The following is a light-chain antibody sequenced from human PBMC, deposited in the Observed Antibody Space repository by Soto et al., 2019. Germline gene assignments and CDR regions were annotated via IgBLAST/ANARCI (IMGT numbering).Light chain of an antibody. J-gene: IGKJ2*01. CDR2: DAS. Sequence: DIVLTQSPDTLSLSPGAGATLSCRASHDISSCFVWYRQRPGQAPRLLIHDASNRATGVAARFSGSGSGTDFTLTISSLEPEDSAIYYCQQADSLPYTFGQGTKVEIK. CDR1: HDISSC. V-gene: IGKV3D-11*01. CDR3: QQADSLPYT.